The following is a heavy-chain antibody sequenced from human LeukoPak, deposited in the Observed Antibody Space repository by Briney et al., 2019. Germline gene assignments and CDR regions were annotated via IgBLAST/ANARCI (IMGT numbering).Heavy chain of an antibody. J-gene: IGHJ4*02. Sequence: KSGGSLRLSCAASGFRFSSYAMNWVRQAPGKGLEWVSSISSSSSYIYYADSVKGRFTISRDNAKNSLYLQMNSLRAEDTAVYYCARSNEVWSGYTEDIDYWGQGTLVTVSS. CDR1: GFRFSSYA. CDR3: ARSNEVWSGYTEDIDY. V-gene: IGHV3-21*01. D-gene: IGHD3-3*01. CDR2: ISSSSSYI.